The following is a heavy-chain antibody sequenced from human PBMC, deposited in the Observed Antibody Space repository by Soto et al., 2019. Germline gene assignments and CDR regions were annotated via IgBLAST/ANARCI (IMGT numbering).Heavy chain of an antibody. V-gene: IGHV3-23*01. CDR2: ISGSGGST. D-gene: IGHD1-1*01. CDR1: GFTFSSYA. CDR3: AKVSWNDVFRGYFDY. J-gene: IGHJ4*02. Sequence: VSLRLSCAASGFTFSSYAMSWVRQAPGKGLEWVSAISGSGGSTYYADSVKGRFTISRDNSKNTLYLQMNSLRAEDTAVYYCAKVSWNDVFRGYFDYWSQRTLVSGSS.